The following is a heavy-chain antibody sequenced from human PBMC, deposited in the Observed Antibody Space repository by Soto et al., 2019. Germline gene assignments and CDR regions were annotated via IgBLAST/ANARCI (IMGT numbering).Heavy chain of an antibody. Sequence: SVKVSCKASGGTFSSYAISWVRQAPGQGLEWMGGIIPIFGTANYAQKFQGRVTITADESMSTAYMELSSLRSEDTAVYYCAREARGVATTSYYYYGMDVWGQGNTVTGSS. D-gene: IGHD5-12*01. V-gene: IGHV1-69*13. CDR1: GGTFSSYA. CDR3: AREARGVATTSYYYYGMDV. J-gene: IGHJ6*02. CDR2: IIPIFGTA.